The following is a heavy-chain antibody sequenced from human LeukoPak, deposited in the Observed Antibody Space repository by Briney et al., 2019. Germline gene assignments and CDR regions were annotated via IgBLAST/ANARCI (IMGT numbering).Heavy chain of an antibody. D-gene: IGHD3-22*01. CDR2: VSYEGSNK. CDR1: GFTFSRYG. Sequence: GRSLRLSCAASGFTFSRYGMHWVRQAPGKGLEGVAVVSYEGSNKYYADSVKGRFTISRDNSKNTLYLQMNSLRAEDTAVYYCAKGLVTYYDTSGFDFWGQGTLVTVSS. V-gene: IGHV3-30*18. J-gene: IGHJ4*02. CDR3: AKGLVTYYDTSGFDF.